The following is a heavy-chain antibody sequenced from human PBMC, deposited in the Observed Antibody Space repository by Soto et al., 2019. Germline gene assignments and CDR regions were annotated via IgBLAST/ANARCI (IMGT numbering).Heavy chain of an antibody. CDR2: ISGSGGST. D-gene: IGHD6-13*01. Sequence: EVQLLESGGGLVQPGGSLRLSCAASGFTFSSYAMSWVRQAPGKGLEWVSAISGSGGSTYYADSVKGRFTISRDNSKNSLSLQMNSLRAEDTAVYYCAKDKGIAAAGFYDYWGQGTLVTVSS. CDR3: AKDKGIAAAGFYDY. J-gene: IGHJ4*02. V-gene: IGHV3-23*01. CDR1: GFTFSSYA.